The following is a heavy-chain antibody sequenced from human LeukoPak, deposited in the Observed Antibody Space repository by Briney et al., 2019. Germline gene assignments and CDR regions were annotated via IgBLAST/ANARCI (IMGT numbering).Heavy chain of an antibody. J-gene: IGHJ6*02. CDR2: IYNSGST. CDR3: ARDPGGGFLEWFPRGLYYYYGMDV. Sequence: PSQTLSLTCTVSGGSISSGGYYWSWIRQHPGRGLEWIGYIYNSGSTSYNPSLKSRVTILVDTSKNQFSLRLTSVAAADTAVYYCARDPGGGFLEWFPRGLYYYYGMDVWGQGTTVTVSS. CDR1: GGSISSGGYY. V-gene: IGHV4-31*03. D-gene: IGHD3-3*01.